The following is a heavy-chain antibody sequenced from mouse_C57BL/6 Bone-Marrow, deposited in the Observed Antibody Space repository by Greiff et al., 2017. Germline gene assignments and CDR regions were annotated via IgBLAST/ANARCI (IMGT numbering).Heavy chain of an antibody. CDR3: ASGADYYGSTPWSAY. Sequence: VQLQQSGAELARPGASVKLSCKASGYTFTSYGISWVKQRTGQGLEWIGEIYPRSGNTYYNEKFKGKATLTADKSSSTAYMELRSLTSEDSAVYFCASGADYYGSTPWSAYWGQGTLVTVSA. CDR1: GYTFTSYG. CDR2: IYPRSGNT. V-gene: IGHV1-81*01. D-gene: IGHD1-1*01. J-gene: IGHJ3*01.